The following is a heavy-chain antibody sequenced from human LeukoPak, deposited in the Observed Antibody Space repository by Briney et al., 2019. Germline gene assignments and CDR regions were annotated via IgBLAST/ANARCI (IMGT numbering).Heavy chain of an antibody. Sequence: GGSLRLSCAASGFTLSSYKMTRVRQAPGKGLEWVASISPSSSYIYYGDSLKGRVTVSRDNAKNSLFLQMSSLRAEDTAIYYSARDLTGGEYFDSWGQGTLVSVSS. CDR1: GFTLSSYK. CDR2: ISPSSSYI. V-gene: IGHV3-21*01. D-gene: IGHD3-16*01. J-gene: IGHJ4*02. CDR3: ARDLTGGEYFDS.